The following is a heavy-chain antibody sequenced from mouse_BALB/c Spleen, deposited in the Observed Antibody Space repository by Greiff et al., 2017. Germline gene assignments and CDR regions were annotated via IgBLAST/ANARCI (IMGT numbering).Heavy chain of an antibody. J-gene: IGHJ4*01. V-gene: IGHV5-6-3*01. D-gene: IGHD2-1*01. CDR1: GFTFSSYG. Sequence: EVQLVESGGGLVQPGGSLKLSCAASGFTFSSYGMSWVRQTPDKRLELVATINSNGGSTYYPDSVKGRFTISRDNAKNTLYLQMSSLKSEDTAMYYCAIDGNYGAMDYWGQGTSVTVSS. CDR2: INSNGGST. CDR3: AIDGNYGAMDY.